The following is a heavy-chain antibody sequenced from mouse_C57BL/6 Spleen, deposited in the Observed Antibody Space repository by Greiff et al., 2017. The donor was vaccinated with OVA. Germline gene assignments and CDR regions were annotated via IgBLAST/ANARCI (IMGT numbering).Heavy chain of an antibody. D-gene: IGHD4-1*01. J-gene: IGHJ2*01. Sequence: VQLQQSGPELVKPGASVKISCKASGYTFTDYYMNWVKQSHGKSLEWIGDINPNNGGTSYNQKFKGKATLTVDKSSSTAYMERRSLTSEDAAVYYCARSRDWACDYWGQGTTLTVSS. V-gene: IGHV1-26*01. CDR1: GYTFTDYY. CDR2: INPNNGGT. CDR3: ARSRDWACDY.